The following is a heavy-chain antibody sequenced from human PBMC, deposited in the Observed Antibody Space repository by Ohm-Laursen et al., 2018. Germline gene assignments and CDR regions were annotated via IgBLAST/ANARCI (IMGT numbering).Heavy chain of an antibody. D-gene: IGHD6-6*01. CDR1: GFTVSSNY. CDR3: AKAHSSSSRYFDY. Sequence: SLRLSCTASGFTVSSNYMSWVRQAPGKGLEWVSAISGSGGSTYYADSVKGRFTISRDNSKNTLYLQMNSLRAEDTAVYYCAKAHSSSSRYFDYWGQGTLVTVSS. J-gene: IGHJ4*02. CDR2: ISGSGGST. V-gene: IGHV3-23*01.